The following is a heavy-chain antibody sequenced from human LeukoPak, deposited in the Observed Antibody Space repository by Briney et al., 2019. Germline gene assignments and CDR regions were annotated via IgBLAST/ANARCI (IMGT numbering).Heavy chain of an antibody. J-gene: IGHJ4*02. Sequence: PGGSLRHPCTASEFTVSRNYMLWVRQAPGKGLEWVSLIFSNGDTHYADSVKGRFTISRDTSKNTVSLQMNSLRVEDTAMYYCTRDQMNYWGPGTVITVSS. CDR1: EFTVSRNY. CDR2: IFSNGDT. D-gene: IGHD5-24*01. V-gene: IGHV3-53*01. CDR3: TRDQMNY.